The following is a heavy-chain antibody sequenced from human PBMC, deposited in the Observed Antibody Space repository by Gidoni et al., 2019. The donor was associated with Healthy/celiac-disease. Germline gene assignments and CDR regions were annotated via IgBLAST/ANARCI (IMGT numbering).Heavy chain of an antibody. V-gene: IGHV3-23*01. CDR1: GFTFGSYA. CDR3: AKTRIAGYYDSSGYYGWYFDY. CDR2: MSGSGGST. Sequence: EVQLLESGGGLVQPGGSLRLSCAASGFTFGSYALIWVRQAPGKGLEWVSAMSGSGGSTYYADSVKGRFTISRDNSKNTLYLQMNSLRAEDTAVYYCAKTRIAGYYDSSGYYGWYFDYWGQGTLVTVSS. D-gene: IGHD3-22*01. J-gene: IGHJ4*02.